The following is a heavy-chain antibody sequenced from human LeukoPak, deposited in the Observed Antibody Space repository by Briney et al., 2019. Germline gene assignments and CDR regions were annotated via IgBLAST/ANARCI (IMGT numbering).Heavy chain of an antibody. V-gene: IGHV4-39*07. D-gene: IGHD5-18*01. CDR1: GGSISSSSYY. J-gene: IGHJ4*02. Sequence: SETLSLTCIVSGGSISSSSYYWGWIRQPPGKGREWLGSIYYSGSTYYNPSLKSRVTISVDTSKDQFSLKLSSVTAADTAVYYCARGPGGYSYGYRDDWGEGTLVTVSS. CDR2: IYYSGST. CDR3: ARGPGGYSYGYRDD.